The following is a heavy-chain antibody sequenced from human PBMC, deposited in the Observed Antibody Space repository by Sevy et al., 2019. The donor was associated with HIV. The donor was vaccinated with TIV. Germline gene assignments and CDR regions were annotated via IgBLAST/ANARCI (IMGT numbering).Heavy chain of an antibody. CDR2: ISHDGRNK. D-gene: IGHD6-13*01. V-gene: IGHV3-30*03. Sequence: GGSLRLSCEASQFSFSNYDLGFSGYGMHWVRQAPGKGLEWVAFISHDGRNKYYPDSVKGRFTIPRDNSKNTLYLQMNSLRVEDTAIYYCVRAIAKDGSFWGQGTLVTVSS. J-gene: IGHJ4*02. CDR3: VRAIAKDGSF. CDR1: QFSFSNYDLGFSGYG.